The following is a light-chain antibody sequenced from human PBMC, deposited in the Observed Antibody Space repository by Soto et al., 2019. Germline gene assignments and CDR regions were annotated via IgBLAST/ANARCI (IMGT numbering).Light chain of an antibody. CDR2: GAS. CDR3: QQYGSSPRT. J-gene: IGKJ1*01. Sequence: EIVLTHSPGALSLSPRERATLSCRASQSVSSSYLAWYQQKPSQAPRLLIYGASSRATGIPDRFSGSGSGTDFTLTISRLEPEDFAVYYCQQYGSSPRTFGQGSKVDIK. CDR1: QSVSSSY. V-gene: IGKV3-20*01.